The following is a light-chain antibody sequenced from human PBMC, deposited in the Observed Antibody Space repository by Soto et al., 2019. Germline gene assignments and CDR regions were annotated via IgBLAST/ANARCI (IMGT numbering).Light chain of an antibody. CDR1: SSDVGGYNY. V-gene: IGLV2-8*01. Sequence: QSVLTQPPSASGSPGQSVTISCTGTSSDVGGYNYVSWYQQHPGNAPKLMIYEISKRPSGVPDRFSGSKSGNTASLSVSGLQAEDEADYYCSSSAGSSQVVFGGGPKVTVL. CDR3: SSSAGSSQVV. J-gene: IGLJ2*01. CDR2: EIS.